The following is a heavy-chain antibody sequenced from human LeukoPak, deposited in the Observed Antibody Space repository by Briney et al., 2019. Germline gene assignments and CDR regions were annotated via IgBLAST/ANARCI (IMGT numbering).Heavy chain of an antibody. CDR3: ARVPAATRGAWWFDP. CDR1: GGSISSYY. J-gene: IGHJ5*02. CDR2: IYCSGST. V-gene: IGHV4-59*01. D-gene: IGHD2-2*01. Sequence: KPSETLSLTCTVSGGSISSYYWSWIRQPPGKGLEWIGYIYCSGSTNYNPSLKSRVTISVDTSKNQFSLKLSSVTAADTAVYYCARVPAATRGAWWFDPWGQGTLVTVSS.